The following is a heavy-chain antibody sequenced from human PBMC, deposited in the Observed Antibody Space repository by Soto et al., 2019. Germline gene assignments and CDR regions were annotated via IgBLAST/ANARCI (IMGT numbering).Heavy chain of an antibody. Sequence: HPGGSLRLSCAASGFTFSSYGMHWVRQAPGKGLEWVAVISYDGSNKYYADSVKGRFTISRDNSKNTLYLQMNSLRAEDTAVYYCAKDQWGVTMIVVVMLAFDIWGKGTMVTVSS. J-gene: IGHJ3*02. CDR3: AKDQWGVTMIVVVMLAFDI. D-gene: IGHD3-22*01. CDR1: GFTFSSYG. V-gene: IGHV3-30*18. CDR2: ISYDGSNK.